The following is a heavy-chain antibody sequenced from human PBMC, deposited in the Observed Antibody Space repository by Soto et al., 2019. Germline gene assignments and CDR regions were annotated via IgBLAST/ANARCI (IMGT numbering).Heavy chain of an antibody. CDR3: ARAIPQIYGSGSYYTSGYYYYFMDV. D-gene: IGHD3-10*01. CDR2: INPNSGGT. Sequence: ASVKFSCKASGYTFTGYYMHWVRQAPGQGLEWMGWINPNSGGTNYAQKFQGWVTMTRDTSISTAYMELSRLRSDDTAVYYCARAIPQIYGSGSYYTSGYYYYFMDVWGKGTTVTVSS. J-gene: IGHJ6*03. V-gene: IGHV1-2*04. CDR1: GYTFTGYY.